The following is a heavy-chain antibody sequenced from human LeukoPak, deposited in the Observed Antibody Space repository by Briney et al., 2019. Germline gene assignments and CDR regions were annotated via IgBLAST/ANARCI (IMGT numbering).Heavy chain of an antibody. D-gene: IGHD3-10*01. Sequence: SETLSLTCTVSGGSISSYYWSWIRQPPGKGLEWIGYIYTSGSTNYNPSLKSRVTISVDTSKNQFSLKLSSVTAADTAVYYCARHLGIRDCWFDPWGQGTLVNVSS. J-gene: IGHJ5*02. CDR1: GGSISSYY. V-gene: IGHV4-4*09. CDR3: ARHLGIRDCWFDP. CDR2: IYTSGST.